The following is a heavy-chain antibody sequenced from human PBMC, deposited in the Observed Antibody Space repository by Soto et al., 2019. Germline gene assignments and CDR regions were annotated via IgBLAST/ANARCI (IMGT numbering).Heavy chain of an antibody. CDR1: GYTFTGYY. CDR3: ARLRDSSGYLDY. D-gene: IGHD3-22*01. J-gene: IGHJ4*02. CDR2: INPNSGGT. Sequence: ASVKVSCKASGYTFTGYYMHWVRQAPGQGLEWMGWINPNSGGTNYAQKFQGRVTMTRDTSISTAYMELSRLRSDDTAVYYCARLRDSSGYLDYWGQGPLVTVYS. V-gene: IGHV1-2*02.